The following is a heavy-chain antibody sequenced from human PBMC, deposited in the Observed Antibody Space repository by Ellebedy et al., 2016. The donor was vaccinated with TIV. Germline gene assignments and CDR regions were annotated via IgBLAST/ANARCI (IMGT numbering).Heavy chain of an antibody. J-gene: IGHJ4*02. V-gene: IGHV4-4*02. CDR2: IYHSGST. CDR3: ARDPLRCSGGSCYGGGFDY. Sequence: SETLSLTCTVSGGSISSSNWWSWVRQPPGKGLEWIGEIYHSGSTNYNPSLKSRVTISVDKSKNQFSLKLSSVTAADTAVYYCARDPLRCSGGSCYGGGFDYWGQGTLVTVSS. CDR1: GGSISSSNW. D-gene: IGHD2-15*01.